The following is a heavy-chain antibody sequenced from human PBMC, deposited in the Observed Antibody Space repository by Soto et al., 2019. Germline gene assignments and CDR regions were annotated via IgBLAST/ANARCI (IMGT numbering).Heavy chain of an antibody. V-gene: IGHV4-34*01. Sequence: SETLSLTCAVYGGSFSGYYWSWIRQPPGKGLEWIGEINHSGSTNYNPSLKSRVTISVDTSKNQFSLKLSSVTAADTAVYYCARGRITMVRGVIHYYMDVWGKGTTVTV. CDR1: GGSFSGYY. CDR2: INHSGST. CDR3: ARGRITMVRGVIHYYMDV. D-gene: IGHD3-10*01. J-gene: IGHJ6*03.